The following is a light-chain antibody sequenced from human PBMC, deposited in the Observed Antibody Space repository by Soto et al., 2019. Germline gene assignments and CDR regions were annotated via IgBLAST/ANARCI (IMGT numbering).Light chain of an antibody. CDR2: DVS. CDR1: SSDVGGSDF. V-gene: IGLV2-14*01. J-gene: IGLJ1*01. Sequence: QSVLTQPASVSGSRGQSITISWTGTSSDVGGSDFVSWHQQHPGKAPKLMIYDVSKWPSGVSNRFSGSKSGNTASLTISGLQAEDEADYYCSSYTSSRSYVFGTGTKVTVL. CDR3: SSYTSSRSYV.